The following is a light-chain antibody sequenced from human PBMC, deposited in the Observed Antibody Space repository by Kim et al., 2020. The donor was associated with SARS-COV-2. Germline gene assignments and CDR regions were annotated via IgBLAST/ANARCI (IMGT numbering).Light chain of an antibody. CDR3: NSRDSSGNHLV. V-gene: IGLV3-19*01. J-gene: IGLJ2*01. Sequence: ALEQTSRINTRDVSLRSYYASGYQQKPGQAPVLVIYGKNTRPPGIPDRCSGSSSGNTASLTITGAQAEDEADYYCNSRDSSGNHLVFGGGTQLTVL. CDR1: SLRSYY. CDR2: GKN.